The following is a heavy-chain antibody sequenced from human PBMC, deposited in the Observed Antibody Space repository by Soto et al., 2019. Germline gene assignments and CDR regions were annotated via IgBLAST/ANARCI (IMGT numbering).Heavy chain of an antibody. CDR2: IYYSGST. D-gene: IGHD6-6*01. CDR3: ARDGSIAALGNFDY. V-gene: IGHV4-31*03. Sequence: QVQLQESGPGLVKPSQTLSLTCTVSGGSISSGGYYWSWIRQHPGKGLEWIGYIYYSGSTYYNPSLKRRVTISVDTSKNQFSLKLSSVTAADTAVYYCARDGSIAALGNFDYWGQGTLVTVSS. J-gene: IGHJ4*02. CDR1: GGSISSGGYY.